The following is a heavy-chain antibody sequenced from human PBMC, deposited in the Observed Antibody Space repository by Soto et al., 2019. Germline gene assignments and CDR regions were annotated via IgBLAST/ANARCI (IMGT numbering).Heavy chain of an antibody. Sequence: QVQLQESGPGLVKPSQTLSLTCTVSGGSISNVNYCWSWIRQSPDKGLEWIGHIYNGGTTYNNPSLASLVSLSIGGSNNQFSLKLRSVSDADPAVYYCARGPSGDKVDSWGQGTLVTVSS. CDR3: ARGPSGDKVDS. CDR2: IYNGGTT. J-gene: IGHJ4*02. D-gene: IGHD7-27*01. V-gene: IGHV4-30-4*01. CDR1: GGSISNVNYC.